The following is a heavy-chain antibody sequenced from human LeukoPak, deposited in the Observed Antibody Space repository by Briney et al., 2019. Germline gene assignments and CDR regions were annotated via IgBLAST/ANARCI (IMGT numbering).Heavy chain of an antibody. V-gene: IGHV4-30-2*01. J-gene: IGHJ3*02. Sequence: SGTLSLTCAVSGGSISSGGYSWSWIRQPPGKGLEWIGYIYHSGSTYYNPSLKSRVTISVDRSKNQFSLKLSSVTAADTAVYYCARVAGLFSGAFDIWGQGTMVTVSS. CDR2: IYHSGST. CDR3: ARVAGLFSGAFDI. D-gene: IGHD3-22*01. CDR1: GGSISSGGYS.